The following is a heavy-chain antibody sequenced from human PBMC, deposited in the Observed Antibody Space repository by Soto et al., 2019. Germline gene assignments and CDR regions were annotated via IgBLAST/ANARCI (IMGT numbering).Heavy chain of an antibody. Sequence: TSETLSLTCAVYGGSFSGYYWSWIRQPPGKGLEWIGEINHSGSTNYNPSLKSRVTISVDTSKNQFSLKLNSGTAADTAVYYCARGDFMFDYRGQGTLVTVSS. CDR1: GGSFSGYY. CDR3: ARGDFMFDY. V-gene: IGHV4-34*01. J-gene: IGHJ4*02. CDR2: INHSGST.